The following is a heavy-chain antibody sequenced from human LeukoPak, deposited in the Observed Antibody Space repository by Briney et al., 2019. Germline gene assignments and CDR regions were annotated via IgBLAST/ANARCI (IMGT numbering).Heavy chain of an antibody. J-gene: IGHJ4*02. CDR3: AREGNTVTHFDF. CDR1: GGSFSGHY. CDR2: INHSEST. V-gene: IGHV4-34*01. D-gene: IGHD4-17*01. Sequence: SETLSLTCAVYGGSFSGHYWSWIRQPPGKGLEWIGEINHSESTNYNPSLKSRVTISGDTSKNQFSLKMSSVTAADTAVYLCAREGNTVTHFDFWGQGTLVTVSS.